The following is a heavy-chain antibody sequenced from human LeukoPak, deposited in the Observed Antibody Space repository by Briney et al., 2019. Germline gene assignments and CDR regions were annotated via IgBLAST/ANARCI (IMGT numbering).Heavy chain of an antibody. CDR3: ARDREGCGGYCSGGSSNGY. Sequence: GESLKISCKGSGYSFTSYWIGWVRQAPGQGLEWMGWISAYNGNTNYAQKLQGRVTMTTDTSTSTAYMELRSLRSDDTAVYYCARDREGCGGYCSGGSSNGYWGQGTLVTVSS. D-gene: IGHD2-15*01. J-gene: IGHJ4*02. CDR1: GYSFTSYW. V-gene: IGHV1-18*04. CDR2: ISAYNGNT.